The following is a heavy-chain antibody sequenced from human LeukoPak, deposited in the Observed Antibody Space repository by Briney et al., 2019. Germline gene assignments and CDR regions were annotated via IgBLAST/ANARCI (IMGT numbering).Heavy chain of an antibody. CDR2: IKHDQSEK. V-gene: IGHV3-7*01. D-gene: IGHD3-16*01. CDR1: GFTFNTYW. CDR3: GRDHRGGRDY. J-gene: IGHJ4*02. Sequence: GGSLRLSCIASGFTFNTYWMAWVRQAPGKGPEWVANIKHDQSEKYYVNSVKGRFTISRDNAKNSLYLQLNSLTAEDTAVYYCGRDHRGGRDYWGQGILVTVSS.